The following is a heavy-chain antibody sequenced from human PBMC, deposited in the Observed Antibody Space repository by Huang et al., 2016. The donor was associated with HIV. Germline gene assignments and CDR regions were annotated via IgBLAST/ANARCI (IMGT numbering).Heavy chain of an antibody. Sequence: EVQLVQSGAVVTKPGESLKISCKGSGYTFHGYWIGWVRQMPGKGLKWVGIIYPGDTATTYGPSFQGQVTISADKSISTAYLQGGGLKASDTAMYYCARQGVGDFVVEPTGLGAFDIWGQGTMVTVSS. D-gene: IGHD2-2*01. V-gene: IGHV5-51*01. CDR1: GYTFHGYW. CDR3: ARQGVGDFVVEPTGLGAFDI. J-gene: IGHJ3*02. CDR2: IYPGDTAT.